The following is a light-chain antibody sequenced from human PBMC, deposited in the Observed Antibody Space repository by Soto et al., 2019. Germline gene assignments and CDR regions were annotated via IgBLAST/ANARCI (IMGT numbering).Light chain of an antibody. CDR2: EVS. J-gene: IGLJ2*01. CDR3: SSYAGNNGGI. V-gene: IGLV2-8*01. CDR1: GSDVGGYNY. Sequence: QSALTQPPSASGSPGQSVTISCTGTGSDVGGYNYVSWYQQHPGKAPKLMIYEVSKRPSGVPDRFSGSKSGNTASLTVSGLQAEDEADYFCSSYAGNNGGIFGGGTKLTVI.